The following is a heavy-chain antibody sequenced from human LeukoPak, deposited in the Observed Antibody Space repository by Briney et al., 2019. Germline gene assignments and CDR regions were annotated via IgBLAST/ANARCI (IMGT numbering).Heavy chain of an antibody. CDR1: GYRFTSYW. V-gene: IGHV5-51*01. CDR2: IYPGDSDT. CDR3: ATLVVPAAKGRAGGNFDY. J-gene: IGHJ4*02. Sequence: GESLQISCKGSGYRFTSYWIGWVRPMPGKGLEWMGIIYPGDSDTRYSPSFQGQVTISADKSISTAYLQWSSLKASDTAMYYCATLVVPAAKGRAGGNFDYWGQGTLVTVSS. D-gene: IGHD2-2*01.